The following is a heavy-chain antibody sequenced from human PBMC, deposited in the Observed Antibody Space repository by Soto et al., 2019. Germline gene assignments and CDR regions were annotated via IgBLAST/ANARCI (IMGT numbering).Heavy chain of an antibody. V-gene: IGHV3-30*03. D-gene: IGHD1-26*01. Sequence: QVQLVESGGGVVQPGRSLRLSCAASGFTFSSSDMHWVRQAPGKGLEWGAVISYDGSNKFYADSVKGRFTISRDNSKNTLYLQMNSLRTEDTAVYYCATEGQLELFGSWGQGTLVTVSS. CDR1: GFTFSSSD. CDR3: ATEGQLELFGS. CDR2: ISYDGSNK. J-gene: IGHJ4*02.